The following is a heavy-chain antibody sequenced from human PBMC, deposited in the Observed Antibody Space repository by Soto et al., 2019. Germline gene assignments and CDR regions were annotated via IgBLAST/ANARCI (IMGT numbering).Heavy chain of an antibody. Sequence: SVKVSCKASGGTFSSYAISWVRQAPGQGLEWMGGIIPIFGTANYAQKFQGRVTITADESTSTAYMELSSLRSEDTAVYYCANSGTNYGSGSFYYFDYWGQGTLVTVSS. J-gene: IGHJ4*02. CDR3: ANSGTNYGSGSFYYFDY. CDR2: IIPIFGTA. CDR1: GGTFSSYA. V-gene: IGHV1-69*13. D-gene: IGHD3-10*01.